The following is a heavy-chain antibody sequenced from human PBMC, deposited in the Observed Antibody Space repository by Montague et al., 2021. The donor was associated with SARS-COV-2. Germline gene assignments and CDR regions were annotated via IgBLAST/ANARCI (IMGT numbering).Heavy chain of an antibody. CDR1: GGSISSYY. CDR2: IYYSGSI. D-gene: IGHD2-15*01. V-gene: IGHV4-59*01. Sequence: SETLSLTCTVSGGSISSYYWSWIRQPPGKGLEWIGYIYYSGSINYNPSLKSRVTISVDTSKNQFSLKLSSVTAADTAVYYCARRGLGYCSGGSCPNAFDIWGQGTMVTVPS. J-gene: IGHJ3*02. CDR3: ARRGLGYCSGGSCPNAFDI.